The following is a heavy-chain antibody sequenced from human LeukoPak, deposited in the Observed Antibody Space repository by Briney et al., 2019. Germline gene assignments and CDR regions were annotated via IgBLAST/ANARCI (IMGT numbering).Heavy chain of an antibody. J-gene: IGHJ3*02. D-gene: IGHD3-10*01. V-gene: IGHV4-39*02. CDR1: GGSISSSSYY. CDR2: IYYSGST. CDR3: ARELPPRDAFDI. Sequence: SETLSLTCTVSGGSISSSSYYWGWIRQPPGKGLEWIGSIYYSGSTYYNPSLKSRVTISVDTSKNQFSLKLSSVTAADTAVYYCARELPPRDAFDIWGQGTMVTVSS.